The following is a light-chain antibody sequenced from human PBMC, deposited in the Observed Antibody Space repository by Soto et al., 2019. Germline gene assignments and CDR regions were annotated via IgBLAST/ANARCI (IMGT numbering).Light chain of an antibody. CDR2: KAS. CDR3: QQYNGNPYT. CDR1: QSVSSW. V-gene: IGKV1-5*03. J-gene: IGKJ2*01. Sequence: DIQMTQSPSTLSASVGDRVTITCRASQSVSSWLAWYQQKPGKAPKLLIYKASSLESGVPSRFSGSGSGTEFTLTISSLQPDDFATYYCQQYNGNPYTFGQGTKLEMK.